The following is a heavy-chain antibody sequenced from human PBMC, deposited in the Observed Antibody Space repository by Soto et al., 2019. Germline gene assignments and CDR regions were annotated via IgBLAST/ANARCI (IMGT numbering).Heavy chain of an antibody. CDR1: GGTFSSYA. V-gene: IGHV1-69*13. J-gene: IGHJ6*02. D-gene: IGHD6-6*01. Sequence: ASVKVSCKASGGTFSSYAISWVRQAPGQGLEWMGGIIPIFGTANYAQKFQGRVTITADESTSTAYMELSSLRSEDTAVYYCARGATIAARQSPYGMDVWGQGTTVTVSS. CDR2: IIPIFGTA. CDR3: ARGATIAARQSPYGMDV.